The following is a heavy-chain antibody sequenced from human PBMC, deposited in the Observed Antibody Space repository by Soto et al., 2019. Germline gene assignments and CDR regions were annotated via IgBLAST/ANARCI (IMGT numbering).Heavy chain of an antibody. CDR1: GFTFDDYA. J-gene: IGHJ4*02. V-gene: IGHV3-9*01. CDR2: ISWNSGSI. Sequence: EVQLVESGGGLVQPGRSLRLSCAASGFTFDDYAMHWVRQAPGKGLEWVSGISWNSGSIGYADSVKGRFTISRDNAKNSLYLQMKSLRAEDTALYYCAKCLLQSGITTLGYWGQGTLVTVSS. CDR3: AKCLLQSGITTLGY. D-gene: IGHD3-10*01.